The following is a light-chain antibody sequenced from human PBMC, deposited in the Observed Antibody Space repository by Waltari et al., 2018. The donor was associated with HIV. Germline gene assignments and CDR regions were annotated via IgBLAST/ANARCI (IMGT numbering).Light chain of an antibody. CDR2: DAS. CDR3: QQYGSSLHS. J-gene: IGKJ2*03. V-gene: IGKV3D-20*01. CDR1: QDVSSSY. Sequence: EIVLTQSPATLSLSQGKRATLPCGASQDVSSSYVAWYQQKPGLAPRLLIYDASRRATGIPDRFSGSGSGTDFTLTISRLEPEDFAVYYCQQYGSSLHSFGQGTKLEIK.